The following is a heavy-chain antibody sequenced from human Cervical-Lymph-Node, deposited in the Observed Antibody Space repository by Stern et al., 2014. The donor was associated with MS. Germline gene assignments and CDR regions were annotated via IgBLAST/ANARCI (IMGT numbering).Heavy chain of an antibody. J-gene: IGHJ4*02. CDR1: GFTFSHYW. CDR2: ITSDGSST. Sequence: VQLMQSGGDLVQPGGSLRLSCVASGFTFSHYWMQWVRQAPGKGLVWVSHITSDGSSTTYADSVKCRFTGSRDNAKNTLYLQMDSLRAEDTAVYFCARDNYGTDYWGQGTLVTVSS. D-gene: IGHD3-16*01. V-gene: IGHV3-74*01. CDR3: ARDNYGTDY.